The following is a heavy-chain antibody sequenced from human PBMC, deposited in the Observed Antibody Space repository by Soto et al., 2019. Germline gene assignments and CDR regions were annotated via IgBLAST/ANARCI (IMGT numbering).Heavy chain of an antibody. Sequence: QVQLVESGGGVVQPGRSLRLSCAASGFTFSSYGMHWVRQAPGKGLEWVAVISYDGSNKYYADSVKGRFTISRDNTKNPLYLQMSSLRAEDTAVYYCVKDGSSGWRYYYGLDVWGQGTTVTVSS. J-gene: IGHJ6*02. CDR3: VKDGSSGWRYYYGLDV. V-gene: IGHV3-30*18. CDR2: ISYDGSNK. CDR1: GFTFSSYG. D-gene: IGHD6-19*01.